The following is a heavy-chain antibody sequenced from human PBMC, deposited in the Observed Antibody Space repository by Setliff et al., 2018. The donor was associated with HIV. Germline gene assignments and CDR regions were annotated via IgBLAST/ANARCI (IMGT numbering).Heavy chain of an antibody. CDR3: ARDFVHLTNYYDSDRYVY. D-gene: IGHD3-22*01. CDR2: IYHSGGT. Sequence: SETLSLTCAVSGYSISSGYYWGWIRQPPGKGLQWIGSIYHSGGTYYNPPLKSRVTMSVDTSKNQFSLKLTSVTAADTAVYYCARDFVHLTNYYDSDRYVYWGQGTLVTVSS. J-gene: IGHJ4*02. V-gene: IGHV4-38-2*02. CDR1: GYSISSGYY.